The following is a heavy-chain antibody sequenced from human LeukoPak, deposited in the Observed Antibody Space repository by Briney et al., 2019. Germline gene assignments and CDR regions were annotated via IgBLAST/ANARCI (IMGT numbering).Heavy chain of an antibody. Sequence: ATVKVSCKASGYTFTGYYMHWVRQAPGQGLEWMGWISAYNGNTNYAQKLQGRVTMTTDTSTSTAYMELRSLRSDDTAVYYCAVAYGFGDDWFDPWGQGTLVTVSS. J-gene: IGHJ5*02. CDR3: AVAYGFGDDWFDP. CDR2: ISAYNGNT. V-gene: IGHV1-18*04. D-gene: IGHD3-10*01. CDR1: GYTFTGYY.